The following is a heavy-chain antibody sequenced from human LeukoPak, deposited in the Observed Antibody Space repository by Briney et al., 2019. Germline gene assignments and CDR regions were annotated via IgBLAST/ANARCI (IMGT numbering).Heavy chain of an antibody. Sequence: GASVKVSCKASGYTFTSYGISWVRQAPGQGLEWMGWISAYNGNTNYAQKLQGRVTMTTDTSTSTAYMELRSLRSDDTAVYYCARGGVYYDFWSGYYGFDYWGQGTLSPSPQ. CDR3: ARGGVYYDFWSGYYGFDY. CDR2: ISAYNGNT. CDR1: GYTFTSYG. V-gene: IGHV1-18*01. D-gene: IGHD3-3*01. J-gene: IGHJ4*02.